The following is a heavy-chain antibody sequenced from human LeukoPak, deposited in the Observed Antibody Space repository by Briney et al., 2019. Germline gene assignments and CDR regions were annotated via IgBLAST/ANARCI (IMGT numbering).Heavy chain of an antibody. CDR2: IRSKAYGGTT. D-gene: IGHD3-9*01. Sequence: PGRSLRLSCTASGFTFGDYAMSWVRQAPGKGLEWVGFIRSKAYGGTTEYAASVKGRFTISRDDSKSIAYLQMNSLKTEDTAVYYCTRASRYFDWLLYYFDYWGQGTLVTVSS. J-gene: IGHJ4*02. CDR1: GFTFGDYA. CDR3: TRASRYFDWLLYYFDY. V-gene: IGHV3-49*04.